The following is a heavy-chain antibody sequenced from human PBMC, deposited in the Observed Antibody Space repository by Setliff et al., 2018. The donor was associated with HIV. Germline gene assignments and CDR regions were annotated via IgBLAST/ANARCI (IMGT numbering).Heavy chain of an antibody. J-gene: IGHJ4*02. D-gene: IGHD7-27*01. Sequence: GESLTISCKASGYIFTNYWIGWVRQMPGKGLEWIGVVYPGDSATRYGPSFQGQVSISADRSITTAYLQWDSLKASDTAMYYCTRRRRAPGTGDLEAYCGQGTLVTVSS. CDR2: VYPGDSAT. V-gene: IGHV5-51*01. CDR3: TRRRRAPGTGDLEAY. CDR1: GYIFTNYW.